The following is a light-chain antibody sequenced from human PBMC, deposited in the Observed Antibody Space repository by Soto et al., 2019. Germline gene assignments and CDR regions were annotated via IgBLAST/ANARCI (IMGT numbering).Light chain of an antibody. CDR2: GES. V-gene: IGKV3-15*01. J-gene: IGKJ4*01. CDR3: QKYNNWQLT. Sequence: EIVRTQSPATMSVSPGASAPISGRASQSVSSNLAWYQQKPGQDHRLIIYGESTRATGIQARFSGSGSGTEFTLTISSMQSEDFAVYYCQKYNNWQLTFGRGTQLDIK. CDR1: QSVSSN.